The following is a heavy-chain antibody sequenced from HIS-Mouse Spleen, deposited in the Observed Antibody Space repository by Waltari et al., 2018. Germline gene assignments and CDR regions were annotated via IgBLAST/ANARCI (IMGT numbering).Heavy chain of an antibody. V-gene: IGHV4-38-2*02. J-gene: IGHJ3*02. CDR1: GYSISSGYY. CDR2: IYHSGST. D-gene: IGHD7-27*01. CDR3: AREGGANWGSGDAFDI. Sequence: QVQLQESGPGLVKPSETLSLTCTVSGYSISSGYYWGWIRQPQGKGLGWIGSIYHSGSTYYNPSLKSRVTISVDTSKNQFSLKLSSVTAADTAVYYCAREGGANWGSGDAFDIWGQGTMVTVSS.